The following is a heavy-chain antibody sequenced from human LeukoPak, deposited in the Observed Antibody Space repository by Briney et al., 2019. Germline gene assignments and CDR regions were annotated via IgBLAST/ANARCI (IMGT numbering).Heavy chain of an antibody. V-gene: IGHV3-48*03. J-gene: IGHJ3*02. D-gene: IGHD3-10*01. CDR1: GFTFSSYE. CDR2: ITTTDTAK. CDR3: ARGGFVFDI. Sequence: GGSLRLSCAASGFTFSSYEMNWVRQGPGKGLEWISYITTTDTAKYYTDSVKGRFTISRDNAKNSLYLQMHSLRAEDTAVYYCARGGFVFDIWGQGTVVTVSS.